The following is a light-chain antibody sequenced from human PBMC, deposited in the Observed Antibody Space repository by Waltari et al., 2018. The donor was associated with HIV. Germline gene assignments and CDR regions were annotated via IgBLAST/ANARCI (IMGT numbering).Light chain of an antibody. V-gene: IGLV4-69*01. CDR2: LSTNGSH. CDR3: QTWGTGIVV. CDR1: SGHTNYA. Sequence: QVVLTQSPSASASLGASVKLTCTLSSGHTNYAIAWHQQQPEKGPRYLMRLSTNGSHTKGDGIPDRFSGSSSGAERYLTISSLQSEEEADYYCQTWGTGIVVFGGGTKLTVL. J-gene: IGLJ2*01.